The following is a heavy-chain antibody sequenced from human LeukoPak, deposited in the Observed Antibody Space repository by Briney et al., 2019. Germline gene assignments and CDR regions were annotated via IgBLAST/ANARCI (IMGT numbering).Heavy chain of an antibody. D-gene: IGHD3-10*01. Sequence: SETLSLTCTVSGGSINNYYWSWVRQPAGKGLEWIGRIYTSGSTNYNPSLKSRVTMSLDTSKNQFSLKLSSVTAADTAVYYCVKETGSYYNWFDPWGQGTLVTVSS. J-gene: IGHJ5*02. CDR2: IYTSGST. CDR1: GGSINNYY. V-gene: IGHV4-4*07. CDR3: VKETGSYYNWFDP.